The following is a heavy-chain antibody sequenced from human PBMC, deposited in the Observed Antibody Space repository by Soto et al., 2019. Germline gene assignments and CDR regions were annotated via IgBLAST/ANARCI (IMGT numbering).Heavy chain of an antibody. CDR1: GFTFSSYA. J-gene: IGHJ5*02. V-gene: IGHV3-23*01. CDR3: AKGFLSGWQPDWFDP. CDR2: ISGSGGST. Sequence: PGGSLRLSCAASGFTFSSYAMSWVRQAPGKGLEWVSAISGSGGSTYYADSVKGRFTISRDNSKNTLYLQMNSLRAEDTAVYYCAKGFLSGWQPDWFDPWGQGTLVTVSS. D-gene: IGHD6-19*01.